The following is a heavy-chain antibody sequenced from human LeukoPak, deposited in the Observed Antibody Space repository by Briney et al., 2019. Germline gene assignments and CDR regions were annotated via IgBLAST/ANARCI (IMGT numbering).Heavy chain of an antibody. CDR2: IYYSGST. CDR3: ARGRSLDRRYSSSQDFDL. J-gene: IGHJ2*01. D-gene: IGHD6-13*01. V-gene: IGHV4-39*07. Sequence: PSETLSLTCTVSGGSISSSSYYWGWIRQPPGKGLEWIGSIYYSGSTYYNPSLKSRVTISVDTSKNQFSLKLRSVTAADTAVYYCARGRSLDRRYSSSQDFDLWGRGTLVTVSS. CDR1: GGSISSSSYY.